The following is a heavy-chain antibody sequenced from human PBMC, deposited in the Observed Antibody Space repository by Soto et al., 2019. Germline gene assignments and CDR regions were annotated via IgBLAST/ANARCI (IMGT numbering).Heavy chain of an antibody. V-gene: IGHV1-24*01. CDR3: ATGLFGVVIRELVFDY. J-gene: IGHJ4*02. Sequence: ASEKVSCKVSGYTLNELSMHWVRQAPGKGLEWMGGFDPEDGETIYAQKFQGGVTMTEDTSTDTAYMELSSLRSEDTAVYYCATGLFGVVIRELVFDYWGQGTLVTVSS. CDR1: GYTLNELS. D-gene: IGHD3-3*01. CDR2: FDPEDGET.